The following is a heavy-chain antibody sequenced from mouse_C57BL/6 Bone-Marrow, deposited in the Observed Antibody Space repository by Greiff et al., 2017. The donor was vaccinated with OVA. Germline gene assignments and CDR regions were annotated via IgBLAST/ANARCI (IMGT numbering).Heavy chain of an antibody. J-gene: IGHJ2*01. CDR2: IYPGSGST. D-gene: IGHD1-1*01. CDR1: GYTFTSYW. Sequence: QVQLQQPGAELVKPGASVKMSCKASGYTFTSYWITWVKQRPGQGLEWIGDIYPGSGSTNYNEKFKSKATLTVDTSSSTAYMQLSSLTSEDSAVYYGASLYGSSPYFDYWGQGTTLTVSS. CDR3: ASLYGSSPYFDY. V-gene: IGHV1-55*01.